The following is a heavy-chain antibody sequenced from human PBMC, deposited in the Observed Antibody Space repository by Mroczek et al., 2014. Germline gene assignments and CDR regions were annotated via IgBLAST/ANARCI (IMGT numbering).Heavy chain of an antibody. Sequence: QVQLVESGAEVKKPGASVKVSCKASGYTFTDSYMHWVRQAPGQGLEWMGWINPNSGRTNYAPKFQGRVTMTRVTFISTAYMEVNRLTSDDTAVYYCARAETTGDLAKLDYWGQGTLVHRLL. CDR2: INPNSGRT. V-gene: IGHV1-2*02. D-gene: IGHD7-27*01. J-gene: IGHJ4*02. CDR1: GYTFTDSY. CDR3: ARAETTGDLAKLDY.